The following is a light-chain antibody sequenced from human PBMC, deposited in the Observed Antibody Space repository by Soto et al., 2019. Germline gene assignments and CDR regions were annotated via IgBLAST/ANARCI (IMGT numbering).Light chain of an antibody. CDR2: EVS. CDR1: SSDVGGSKY. Sequence: QYALTQPASVSGSPGQSITISCTGTSSDVGGSKYVSWYQHHPGKAPKLMIYEVSHRPSGVSNRFSGSKSGNTASLTIAGLQAEDEADYYCGSYTSSSTYVFGTGTKLTVL. J-gene: IGLJ1*01. CDR3: GSYTSSSTYV. V-gene: IGLV2-14*01.